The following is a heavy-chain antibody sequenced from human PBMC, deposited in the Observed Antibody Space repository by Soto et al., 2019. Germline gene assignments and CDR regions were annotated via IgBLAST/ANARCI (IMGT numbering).Heavy chain of an antibody. CDR1: GYSISSGYY. Sequence: PSETLSLTCAVSGYSISSGYYWGWIRQPPGKGLEWIGSIYHSGSTYYNPSLKSRVTISVDTSKNQFSLKLSSVTAADTAVYYCARVVGYCSSTSCHPYYYYFGMDVWGQGTTVTVSS. V-gene: IGHV4-38-2*01. D-gene: IGHD2-2*01. CDR3: ARVVGYCSSTSCHPYYYYFGMDV. J-gene: IGHJ6*02. CDR2: IYHSGST.